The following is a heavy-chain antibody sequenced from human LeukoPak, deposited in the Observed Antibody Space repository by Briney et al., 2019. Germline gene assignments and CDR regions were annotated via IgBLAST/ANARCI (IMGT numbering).Heavy chain of an antibody. D-gene: IGHD3-9*01. CDR3: ARAPEYDILTPHYFDY. CDR1: GYTFTSYA. Sequence: ASVKVSCKASGYTFTSYAISWVRQAPGQGLEWMGWISAYNGNTNYAQKLQGRVTMTTDTSTSTAYMELRSLRSDDTAVYYCARAPEYDILTPHYFDYWGQGTLVTVSS. V-gene: IGHV1-18*01. CDR2: ISAYNGNT. J-gene: IGHJ4*02.